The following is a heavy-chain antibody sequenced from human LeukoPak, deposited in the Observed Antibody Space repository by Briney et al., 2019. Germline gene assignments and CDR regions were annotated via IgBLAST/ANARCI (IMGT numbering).Heavy chain of an antibody. CDR2: ISSSSSYI. Sequence: GGSLRLSCAASGFTFSSYAMSWVRQAPGKGLEWVSFISSSSSYIYYADSLKGRFTISRDNAKNSLYLQMNSLRAEDTAVYYCARGSSSWYYFDYWGQGTLVTVSS. CDR1: GFTFSSYA. J-gene: IGHJ4*02. V-gene: IGHV3-21*01. CDR3: ARGSSSWYYFDY. D-gene: IGHD6-13*01.